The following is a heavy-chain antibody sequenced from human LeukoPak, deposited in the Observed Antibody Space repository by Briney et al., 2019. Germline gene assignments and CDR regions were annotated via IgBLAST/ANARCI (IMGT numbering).Heavy chain of an antibody. Sequence: PSETLSLTCTVSGGSISSYYWSWIRQPPGKGLEWIGEIYHSGSTNYNPSLKSRVTISVDKSKNQFSLKLSSVIAADTAVYYCARTAGSLLYYFDYWGQGTLVTVSS. V-gene: IGHV4-59*12. CDR1: GGSISSYY. CDR3: ARTAGSLLYYFDY. D-gene: IGHD6-19*01. J-gene: IGHJ4*02. CDR2: IYHSGST.